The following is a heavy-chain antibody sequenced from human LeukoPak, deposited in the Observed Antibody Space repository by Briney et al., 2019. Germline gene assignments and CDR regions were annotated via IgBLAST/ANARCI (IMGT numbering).Heavy chain of an antibody. CDR2: ISGSGGST. V-gene: IGHV3-23*01. CDR1: GFTFSSYA. J-gene: IGHJ4*02. CDR3: AKTRGFGKLLTYFDY. D-gene: IGHD3-10*01. Sequence: GGSLRLSCAASGFTFSSYAMSWVRQAPGKGLEWVSAISGSGGSTYYADSVKGRFTISRDNSKNTLYLQMNSLRAEDTAVYYCAKTRGFGKLLTYFDYWGQGTLVTVSS.